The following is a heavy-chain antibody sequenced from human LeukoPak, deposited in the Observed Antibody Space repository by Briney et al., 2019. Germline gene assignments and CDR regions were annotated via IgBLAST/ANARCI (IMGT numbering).Heavy chain of an antibody. Sequence: PGGSLRLSCAASGFTFSSYSMNWVRQAPGKGLEWVSSISSSSSYIYYADSVKGRFTISRDNAKNSLYLQMNSLRAEDTAVYYCARDLASLVRGVILNFDYWGQGTLVTVSS. CDR1: GFTFSSYS. CDR2: ISSSSSYI. D-gene: IGHD3-10*01. CDR3: ARDLASLVRGVILNFDY. V-gene: IGHV3-21*01. J-gene: IGHJ4*02.